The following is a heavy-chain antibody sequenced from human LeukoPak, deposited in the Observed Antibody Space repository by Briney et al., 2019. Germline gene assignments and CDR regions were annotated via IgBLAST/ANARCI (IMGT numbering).Heavy chain of an antibody. D-gene: IGHD3-10*01. CDR3: ARVRYNGSGSYLYYFDY. J-gene: IGHJ4*02. Sequence: SETLSLTCTVSGGSVSSYYWSWIRQPPGKGLEWIGYIYYSGSTNYNPSLKSRVTISVDTSKNQFSLKLSSVTAADTAVYYCARVRYNGSGSYLYYFDYWGQGTRVTVSS. V-gene: IGHV4-59*02. CDR1: GGSVSSYY. CDR2: IYYSGST.